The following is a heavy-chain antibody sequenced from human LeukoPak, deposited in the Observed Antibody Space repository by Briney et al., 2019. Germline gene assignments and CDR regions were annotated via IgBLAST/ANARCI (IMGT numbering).Heavy chain of an antibody. V-gene: IGHV1-18*01. Sequence: ASVKVSRKASGYTFTSYGISWVRQAPGQGLEWMGWISAYNGNTNYAQKLQGRVTMTTDTSTSTAYMELRSLRSDDTAVYYCARDDRYNWNDGAEKISFHDAFDIWGQGTMVTVSS. D-gene: IGHD1-20*01. CDR3: ARDDRYNWNDGAEKISFHDAFDI. CDR2: ISAYNGNT. J-gene: IGHJ3*02. CDR1: GYTFTSYG.